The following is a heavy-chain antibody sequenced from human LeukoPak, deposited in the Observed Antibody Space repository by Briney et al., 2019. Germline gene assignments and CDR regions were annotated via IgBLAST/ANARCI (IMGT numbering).Heavy chain of an antibody. V-gene: IGHV4-39*07. CDR1: GGSISSSSYY. Sequence: SETLSLTCTVSGGSISSSSYYWGWIRQPPGKGLEWIGSIYYSGSTYYNPSLKSRVTISVDTSKNQFSLKLSSVTAADTAVYYCASYYYGSSWFDPWGQGTLVTVSS. D-gene: IGHD3-10*01. CDR3: ASYYYGSSWFDP. CDR2: IYYSGST. J-gene: IGHJ5*02.